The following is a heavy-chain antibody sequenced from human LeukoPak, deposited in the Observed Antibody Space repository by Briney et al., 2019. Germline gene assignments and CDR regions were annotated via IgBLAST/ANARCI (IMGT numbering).Heavy chain of an antibody. Sequence: PGGSLRLSCAASGFTFSSYWLHWVRQAPGKRLVWVSRINSDGSSTRYADSVKGRFTISRDNAKNTLYLQMNSLRAEDTAIYYCARVDDYGDNKGPGAFDIWGQGTMVTVSS. D-gene: IGHD4-17*01. J-gene: IGHJ3*02. V-gene: IGHV3-74*01. CDR1: GFTFSSYW. CDR2: INSDGSST. CDR3: ARVDDYGDNKGPGAFDI.